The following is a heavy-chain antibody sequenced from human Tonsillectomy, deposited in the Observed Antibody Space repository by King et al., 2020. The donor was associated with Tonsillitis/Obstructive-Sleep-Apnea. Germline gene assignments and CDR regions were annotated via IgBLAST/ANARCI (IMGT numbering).Heavy chain of an antibody. CDR1: GFTFSSYS. J-gene: IGHJ6*04. D-gene: IGHD3-22*01. Sequence: VQLVESGGGLVQPGGSLRLSCAASGFTFSSYSMNWVRQAPGKGLEWVAYISSSSSTIYHADSVKGRFTISRDNAPNSLYLQMNSLRDEDTAVYYCARDEVVVISPIEISGTGTPVTASS. V-gene: IGHV3-48*02. CDR3: ARDEVVVISPIEI. CDR2: ISSSSSTI.